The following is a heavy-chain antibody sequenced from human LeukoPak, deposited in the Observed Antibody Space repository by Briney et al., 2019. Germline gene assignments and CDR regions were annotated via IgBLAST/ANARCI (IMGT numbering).Heavy chain of an antibody. Sequence: GGSLRLSCAASGFTFSSYAMSWVRQAPGKGLEWVPAISGSGGSTYYADSVKGRFTISRDNSKNTLYLQMNSLRAEDTAVYYCASKGSSRRGGYYYYYMDVWGKGTTVTVSS. CDR3: ASKGSSRRGGYYYYYMDV. CDR2: ISGSGGST. CDR1: GFTFSSYA. J-gene: IGHJ6*03. D-gene: IGHD1-26*01. V-gene: IGHV3-23*01.